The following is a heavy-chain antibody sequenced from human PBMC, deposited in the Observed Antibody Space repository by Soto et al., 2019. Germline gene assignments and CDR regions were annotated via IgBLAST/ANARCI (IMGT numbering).Heavy chain of an antibody. CDR2: ISGSGEIT. Sequence: PGGSLRLSFAASGFTFSSYVMSWVRQAPGKGLEYVAAISGSGEITSYAESVKGRFTISRDNSRNTLYLQMGSLRTEDSAVYYCARSGSGLALDYWGQGTLVPVSS. J-gene: IGHJ4*02. V-gene: IGHV3-64*02. D-gene: IGHD3-10*01. CDR3: ARSGSGLALDY. CDR1: GFTFSSYV.